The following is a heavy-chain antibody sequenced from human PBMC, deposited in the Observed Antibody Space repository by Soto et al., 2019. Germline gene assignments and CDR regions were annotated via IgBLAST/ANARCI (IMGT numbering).Heavy chain of an antibody. J-gene: IGHJ1*01. V-gene: IGHV1-18*01. Sequence: QIQLVQSGAEVKKPGASVKVSCKASGYNFFDYGVNWVRQAPGQGLEWMGWVSPKSGNTDFARKVQGRVTMTADTSTNTAYLDLRGLRSDDTAVYYCARGRTVSSIGPLLVWGQGTLVSVSS. CDR1: GYNFFDYG. CDR2: VSPKSGNT. CDR3: ARGRTVSSIGPLLV. D-gene: IGHD1-1*01.